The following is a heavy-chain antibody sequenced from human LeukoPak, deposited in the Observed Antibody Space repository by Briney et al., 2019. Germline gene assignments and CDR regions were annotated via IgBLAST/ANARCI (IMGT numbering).Heavy chain of an antibody. Sequence: PGRSLRLSCAASGFTFSSYDMNWVRQAPGKGLEWLAVISNDGSYKDYADSVKGRFTISRDNSENTLHLQVNGLTVEDTAIYYCAGDWQFDSWGQGTLVTVSS. CDR3: AGDWQFDS. CDR1: GFTFSSYD. J-gene: IGHJ4*02. V-gene: IGHV3-30*04. CDR2: ISNDGSYK.